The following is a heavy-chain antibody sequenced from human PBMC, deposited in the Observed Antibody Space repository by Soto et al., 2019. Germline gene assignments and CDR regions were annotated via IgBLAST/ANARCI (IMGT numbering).Heavy chain of an antibody. J-gene: IGHJ6*02. CDR2: ITHSGST. CDR3: ARSLKYCSGGSWYSNNYYYYGMDV. D-gene: IGHD2-15*01. Sequence: SETLSLTCAVYGGSFSGYYWSWIRQPPGKGLEWIGEITHSGSTNYNPSLKSRVTISVDTFKNQFSLKLSSVTAADTAVYYCARSLKYCSGGSWYSNNYYYYGMDVWGQGTTVTVSS. CDR1: GGSFSGYY. V-gene: IGHV4-34*01.